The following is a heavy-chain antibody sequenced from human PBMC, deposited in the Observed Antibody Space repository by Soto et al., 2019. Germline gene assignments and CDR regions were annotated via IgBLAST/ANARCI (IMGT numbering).Heavy chain of an antibody. CDR3: VRGLVLPLTGMDV. CDR1: GFTFSSYS. CDR2: ISSSSSTI. J-gene: IGHJ6*02. V-gene: IGHV3-48*01. D-gene: IGHD3-3*02. Sequence: GGSLRLSCAASGFTFSSYSMNWVRQAPGKGPEWVSYISSSSSTIYYADSVKGRFTISRDNAKNSLYLQMNSLRAEETAVYYCVRGLVLPLTGMDVCGQGTTVTVSS.